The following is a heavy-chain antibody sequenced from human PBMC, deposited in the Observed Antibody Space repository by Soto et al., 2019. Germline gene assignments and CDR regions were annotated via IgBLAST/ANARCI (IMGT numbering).Heavy chain of an antibody. CDR3: ARENGGSYAWGRYYFDY. CDR2: IWYDGSNK. CDR1: GFTFSSYG. D-gene: IGHD1-26*01. V-gene: IGHV3-33*01. Sequence: QVQLVESGGGVVQPGRSLRLSCAASGFTFSSYGMHWVRQAPGKGLEWVAVIWYDGSNKYYADSVKGRFTISRDNSKNTLYLQMNSLRAEDTAVYYCARENGGSYAWGRYYFDYWGQGTLVTVSS. J-gene: IGHJ4*02.